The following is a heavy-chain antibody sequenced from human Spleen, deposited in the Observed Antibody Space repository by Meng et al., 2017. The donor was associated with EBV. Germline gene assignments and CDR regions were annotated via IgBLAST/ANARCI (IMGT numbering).Heavy chain of an antibody. J-gene: IGHJ4*02. CDR3: ARVPGMGDFDY. Sequence: QVQLVQSGAEVKKPGASVKVSCKTSGYAFTNFGISWVRQAPGQGLEWMGWISTYHGNTNYAQKLQGRVTMTTDTSTSTAYMELRSLRSDDTAVYYCARVPGMGDFDYWGQGTLVTVSS. CDR1: GYAFTNFG. D-gene: IGHD5-18*01. CDR2: ISTYHGNT. V-gene: IGHV1-18*01.